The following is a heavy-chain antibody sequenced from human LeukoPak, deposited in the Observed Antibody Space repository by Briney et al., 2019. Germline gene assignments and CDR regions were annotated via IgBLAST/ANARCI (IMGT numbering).Heavy chain of an antibody. CDR3: ARGSVTGGWYLNLGQ. Sequence: ASVKVSCKASGYTFTGYYLHWVRQAPGQGLEWMGWITPNSGATNYALKFQGRVTMTRDTSIGTAYMELSGLTSDDTVVYYCARGSVTGGWYLNLGQWGQGTLVTVSS. D-gene: IGHD6-19*01. J-gene: IGHJ4*02. CDR1: GYTFTGYY. V-gene: IGHV1-2*02. CDR2: ITPNSGAT.